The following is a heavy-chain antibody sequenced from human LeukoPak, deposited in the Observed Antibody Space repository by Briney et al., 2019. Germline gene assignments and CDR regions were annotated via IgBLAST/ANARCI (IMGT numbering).Heavy chain of an antibody. CDR3: AKAGVWFGVYFDY. CDR2: ISGSGGST. V-gene: IGHV3-23*01. CDR1: GFTFSSYA. D-gene: IGHD3-10*01. J-gene: IGHJ4*02. Sequence: GGPLRLSCAASGFTFSSYAMSWVRQAPGKGLEWVSDISGSGGSTYYADSVKCRFTISRDNSKNTLYLQMNSLRAEDTAVYYCAKAGVWFGVYFDYWGQGTLVTVSS.